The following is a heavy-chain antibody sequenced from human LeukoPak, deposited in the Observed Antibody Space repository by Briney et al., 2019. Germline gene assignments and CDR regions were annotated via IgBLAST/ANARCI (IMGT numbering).Heavy chain of an antibody. V-gene: IGHV3-21*01. CDR1: GFTFSSYS. Sequence: KTGGSLRLSCAASGFTFSSYSMSWVRQAPGKGLEWVSSISSSSSYIYYADSVKGRFTISRDNAKNSLYLQMNSLRAEDTAVYYCARGFFDYVWGSYRSISFDYWGREPWSPSPQ. CDR3: ARGFFDYVWGSYRSISFDY. J-gene: IGHJ4*02. CDR2: ISSSSSYI. D-gene: IGHD3-16*02.